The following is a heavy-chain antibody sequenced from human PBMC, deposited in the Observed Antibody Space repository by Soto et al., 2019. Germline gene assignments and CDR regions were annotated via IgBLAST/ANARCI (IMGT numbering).Heavy chain of an antibody. D-gene: IGHD3-16*01. CDR2: MNAKSGET. Sequence: QAHLEQSGAEVKRPGASVKVSCKASGYTFSDFDINWLRRASGQGPEWVGWMNAKSGETFFAHRFQGKFNMTWDTSPSTAYMEVGSLTSDDTAMYYCARGNPFNYAGFDVWGQGTTVAVSS. J-gene: IGHJ6*02. CDR3: ARGNPFNYAGFDV. V-gene: IGHV1-8*01. CDR1: GYTFSDFD.